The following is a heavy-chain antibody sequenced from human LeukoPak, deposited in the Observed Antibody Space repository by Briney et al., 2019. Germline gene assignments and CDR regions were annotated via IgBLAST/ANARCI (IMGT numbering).Heavy chain of an antibody. CDR2: INSDGSST. V-gene: IGHV3-74*01. Sequence: GGSLRLSCAASGFTFSSYWMHWGCQAPGKGLVWVSRINSDGSSTSYADSVKGRFTISRDNAKNTLYLQMNSLRAEDTAVYYCARDRGYCSSTSCYDNHWGQGTLVTVSS. D-gene: IGHD2-2*01. CDR1: GFTFSSYW. J-gene: IGHJ5*02. CDR3: ARDRGYCSSTSCYDNH.